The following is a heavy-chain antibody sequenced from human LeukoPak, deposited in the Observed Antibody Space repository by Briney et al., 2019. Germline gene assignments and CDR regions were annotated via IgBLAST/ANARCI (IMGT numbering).Heavy chain of an antibody. J-gene: IGHJ4*02. V-gene: IGHV3-21*01. Sequence: GGSLRLSCAASGFTFSSYSMNWVRQAPGKGLEWVSSISSSSSYIYYADSVKGRFTISRDNAKNSLYLQMNSLRAEDTAVYYCARDRPDYGDYVWALVWGQGTLVTVSS. CDR1: GFTFSSYS. CDR2: ISSSSSYI. D-gene: IGHD4-17*01. CDR3: ARDRPDYGDYVWALV.